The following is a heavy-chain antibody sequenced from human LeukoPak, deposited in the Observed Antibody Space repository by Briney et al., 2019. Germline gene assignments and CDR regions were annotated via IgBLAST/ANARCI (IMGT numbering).Heavy chain of an antibody. CDR3: AREQSGTRGWYTVDY. V-gene: IGHV3-23*01. Sequence: GGSLRPSCAASGFTFSTYAITWVRQGPGKGLEWVSAIRPDGDRTYYANSVRGRFTISRDNSKDTVYLQINGLRVEDTAVYYCAREQSGTRGWYTVDYWGQGTLVTVSS. J-gene: IGHJ4*02. D-gene: IGHD6-19*01. CDR2: IRPDGDRT. CDR1: GFTFSTYA.